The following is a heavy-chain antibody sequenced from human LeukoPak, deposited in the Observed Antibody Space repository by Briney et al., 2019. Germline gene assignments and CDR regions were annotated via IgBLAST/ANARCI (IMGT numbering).Heavy chain of an antibody. CDR2: IRYDGTNN. J-gene: IGHJ5*02. V-gene: IGHV3-30*02. Sequence: GGSLRLPCAASGFAFSSYGMHWVRQAPGKGLEWVAFIRYDGTNNYCGDSVKGRFTISRDNSKNTLSLQMNSLRAEDTAVYYCAIDPGNWFDPWGQGTLVTVSS. CDR3: AIDPGNWFDP. CDR1: GFAFSSYG.